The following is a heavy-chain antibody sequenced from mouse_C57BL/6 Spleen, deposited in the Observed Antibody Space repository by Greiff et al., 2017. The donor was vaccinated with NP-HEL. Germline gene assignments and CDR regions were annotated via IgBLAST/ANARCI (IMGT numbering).Heavy chain of an antibody. J-gene: IGHJ2*01. CDR2: IYPGDGDT. CDR1: GYAFSSYW. V-gene: IGHV1-80*01. CDR3: ARGGLRPYFDY. Sequence: QVQLQQSGAELVKPGASVKISCKASGYAFSSYWMNWVKQRPGKGLEWIGQIYPGDGDTNYNGKFKGKATLTADKSSSTAYMQLSSLTSEASAVYFCARGGLRPYFDYWGQGTTLTVAA. D-gene: IGHD2-4*01.